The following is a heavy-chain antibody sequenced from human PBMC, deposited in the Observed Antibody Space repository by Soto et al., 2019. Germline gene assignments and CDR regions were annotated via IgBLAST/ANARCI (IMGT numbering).Heavy chain of an antibody. CDR3: AKDHFKGNGIYDGFDV. D-gene: IGHD1-20*01. Sequence: WGSLRLSCAGNGLTMSTYAMIFVRQAPVKGLEWVSTIAGVDIFYADSVQGRFTISIDNSKNLLFLQMNSLTADDTATYYCAKDHFKGNGIYDGFDVWGQGTTVTVSS. V-gene: IGHV3-23*01. CDR1: GLTMSTYA. J-gene: IGHJ3*01. CDR2: IAGVDI.